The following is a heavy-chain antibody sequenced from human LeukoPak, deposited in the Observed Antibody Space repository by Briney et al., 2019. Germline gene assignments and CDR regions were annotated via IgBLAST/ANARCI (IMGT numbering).Heavy chain of an antibody. CDR1: GFTFSSYA. V-gene: IGHV3-23*01. CDR3: AKWEGSHPREGLHFDY. CDR2: ISGSGGST. D-gene: IGHD1-26*01. J-gene: IGHJ4*02. Sequence: GGALRLSCAASGFTFSSYAMSWVPQAPGKGLGGGSAISGSGGSTYYADSVKGRFTISRDNSKNTLYLQMNSLRAEDTAVCYCAKWEGSHPREGLHFDYWGQGTLVTVSS.